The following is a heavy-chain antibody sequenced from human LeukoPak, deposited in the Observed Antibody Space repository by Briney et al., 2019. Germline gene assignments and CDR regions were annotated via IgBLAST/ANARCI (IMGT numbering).Heavy chain of an antibody. CDR2: IYYSGST. CDR3: ARAAAGDYFDY. D-gene: IGHD6-13*01. V-gene: IGHV4-59*01. CDR1: GAAISSYY. Sequence: TSETLSLTCTVSGAAISSYYSSWIGKPPGKAREGIGYIYYSGSTNYNPSLKSRVTISVDTSKNQFSLKLSSVTAADTAVYYCARAAAGDYFDYWGQGTLVTVSS. J-gene: IGHJ4*02.